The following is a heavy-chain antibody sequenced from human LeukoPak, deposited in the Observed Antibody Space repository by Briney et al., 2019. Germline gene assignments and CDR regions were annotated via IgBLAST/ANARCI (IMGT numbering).Heavy chain of an antibody. D-gene: IGHD3-10*01. Sequence: GRSLRLSCAASGFTFSSYAMHWVRQAPGKGLEWVAVISYDGSNKYYADSVKGRFTISRDNSKNTLYLQMNSLRAEDTAVYYCARERYYYGSGSYYHLDYWGQGTLVTVSS. J-gene: IGHJ4*02. CDR1: GFTFSSYA. CDR2: ISYDGSNK. CDR3: ARERYYYGSGSYYHLDY. V-gene: IGHV3-30-3*01.